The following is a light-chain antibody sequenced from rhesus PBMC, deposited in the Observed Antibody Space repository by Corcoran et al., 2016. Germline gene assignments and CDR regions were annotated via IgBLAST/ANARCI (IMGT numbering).Light chain of an antibody. Sequence: EIVLTQSPATLSLSPGERATLSCRASQSVSSSLAWYQQKLEQAPRLLIYGASSRATGNPDRFSVSGSWTDCTLTISSLEPEDFAVYDCQQYSNWPFTFGPGTKLDSK. CDR1: QSVSSS. CDR3: QQYSNWPFT. CDR2: GAS. V-gene: IGKV3-42*03. J-gene: IGKJ3*01.